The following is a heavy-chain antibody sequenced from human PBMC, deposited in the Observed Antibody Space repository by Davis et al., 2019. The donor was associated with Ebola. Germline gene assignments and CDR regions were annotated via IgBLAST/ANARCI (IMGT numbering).Heavy chain of an antibody. Sequence: PGGSLRLSCAVSGFTFSGHWMHWVRQAPGKGLMWVSHINFDGSITNYADSVKGRFTISRDNVKNTLYLQMNSLRAEDTAVYYCTRDGGWTPTYHYYGMDVWGQGTTVTVSS. CDR1: GFTFSGHW. J-gene: IGHJ6*02. CDR2: INFDGSIT. D-gene: IGHD2-8*01. V-gene: IGHV3-74*01. CDR3: TRDGGWTPTYHYYGMDV.